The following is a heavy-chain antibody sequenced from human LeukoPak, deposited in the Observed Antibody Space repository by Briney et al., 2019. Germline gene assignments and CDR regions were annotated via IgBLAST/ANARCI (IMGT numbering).Heavy chain of an antibody. V-gene: IGHV4-34*01. D-gene: IGHD3-10*01. J-gene: IGHJ6*03. CDR1: GGSFSDFY. CDR3: ARLASGGGQPHMTVVRGIIKGYYYYMDV. CDR2: INHSGST. Sequence: SETLSLTCAVYGGSFSDFYWIWIRQPPGKGLEWIGEINHSGSTNYNPSLKSRVTISVDTSKNPFSLRLSPVTAADTAVYYCARLASGGGQPHMTVVRGIIKGYYYYMDVWGKGTTVTISS.